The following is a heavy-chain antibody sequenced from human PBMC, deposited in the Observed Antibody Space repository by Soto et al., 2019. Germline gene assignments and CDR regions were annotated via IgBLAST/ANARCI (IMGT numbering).Heavy chain of an antibody. CDR3: ARVVVGQLWSEDYFDY. Sequence: PGGSLRLSCAASGFTFSTYNMNWVRQAPGKGLEWVSSISSSSTYIYYADSVKGRFTISRDNAKNSLYLQMNSLRAEDTAVYYCARVVVGQLWSEDYFDYWGQGTLVTVSS. CDR2: ISSSSTYI. D-gene: IGHD1-1*01. J-gene: IGHJ4*02. V-gene: IGHV3-21*01. CDR1: GFTFSTYN.